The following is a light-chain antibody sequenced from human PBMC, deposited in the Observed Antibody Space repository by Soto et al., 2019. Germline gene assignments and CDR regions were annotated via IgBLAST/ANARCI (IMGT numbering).Light chain of an antibody. Sequence: QSALTQPASVSGSPGQSITISCTGTSSDVGGYNYVSWYQQHPGKAPKLMIYDVNNRPSGVSNRFSGSKSGITASLTISGLQAEDEGDYYCSSYTSSITLVFGGGTKLTVL. J-gene: IGLJ2*01. CDR1: SSDVGGYNY. V-gene: IGLV2-14*01. CDR3: SSYTSSITLV. CDR2: DVN.